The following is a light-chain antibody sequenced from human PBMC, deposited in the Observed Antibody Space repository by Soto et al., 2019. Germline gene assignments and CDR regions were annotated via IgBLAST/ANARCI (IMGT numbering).Light chain of an antibody. Sequence: QSVLTQPPSASGTPGQRVTISCSGSFSNVGNNYVFWYQKFPGTAPKLLIHSDNQRPSGVPDRFSGSKSGTSASLAISGLRSEDEADYYCAAWDDSLSGFYVFGTGTKVTVL. V-gene: IGLV1-47*02. J-gene: IGLJ1*01. CDR2: SDN. CDR1: FSNVGNNY. CDR3: AAWDDSLSGFYV.